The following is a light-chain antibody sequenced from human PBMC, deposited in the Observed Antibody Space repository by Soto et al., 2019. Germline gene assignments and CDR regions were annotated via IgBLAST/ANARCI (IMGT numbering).Light chain of an antibody. Sequence: EIVLTQSPGTLSLSPGERATLSCRASQSVSNSYIAWYQRKPGQAPRLLIYGASSRATGIPDRFSGSGSGTDFTLTISTLEPEDFAVYYCQQYGSSPWTFGQGTKVEIK. CDR2: GAS. CDR1: QSVSNSY. J-gene: IGKJ1*01. V-gene: IGKV3-20*01. CDR3: QQYGSSPWT.